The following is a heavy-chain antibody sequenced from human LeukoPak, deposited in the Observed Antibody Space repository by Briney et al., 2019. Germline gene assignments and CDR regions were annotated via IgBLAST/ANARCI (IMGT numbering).Heavy chain of an antibody. CDR1: GYSFTSYW. D-gene: IGHD1-1*01. J-gene: IGHJ3*02. CDR3: ARARYNWNGGGDAFDI. V-gene: IGHV5-51*01. CDR2: IYPGDSDT. Sequence: GESLKISCKGSGYSFTSYWIGWVRQMPGKGLEWMGIIYPGDSDTRYSPSFQGRVTISADKSISTAYLQWSSLKASDTAMYYCARARYNWNGGGDAFDIWGQGTMVTVSS.